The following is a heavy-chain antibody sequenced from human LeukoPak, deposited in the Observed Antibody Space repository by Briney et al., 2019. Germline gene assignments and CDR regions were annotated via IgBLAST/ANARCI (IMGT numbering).Heavy chain of an antibody. CDR1: GFTFSNAW. CDR3: AKGPDTVMGFDY. CDR2: IKSKTDGGTT. V-gene: IGHV3-15*01. Sequence: PGGSLRLSCAASGFTFSNAWMSWVRQAPGKGLEWVGRIKSKTDGGTTDYAAPVKGRFTISRDDSKNTLYLQMNSLRAEDTAVDYCAKGPDTVMGFDYWGQGTLVTVSS. J-gene: IGHJ4*02. D-gene: IGHD5-18*01.